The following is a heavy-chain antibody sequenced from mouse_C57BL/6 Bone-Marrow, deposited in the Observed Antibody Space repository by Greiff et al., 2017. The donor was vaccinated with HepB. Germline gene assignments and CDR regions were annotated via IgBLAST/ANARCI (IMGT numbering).Heavy chain of an antibody. CDR3: ARNYGSSYRWYFDV. V-gene: IGHV5-17*01. Sequence: VQLKESGGGLVKPGGSLKLSCAASGFTFSDYGMHWVRQAPEKGLEWVAYISSASSTIYYADTVKGRSTISRDNAKNTLFLQMTSLRSEDTAMYYCARNYGSSYRWYFDVWGTGTTVTVSS. CDR2: ISSASSTI. J-gene: IGHJ1*03. CDR1: GFTFSDYG. D-gene: IGHD1-1*01.